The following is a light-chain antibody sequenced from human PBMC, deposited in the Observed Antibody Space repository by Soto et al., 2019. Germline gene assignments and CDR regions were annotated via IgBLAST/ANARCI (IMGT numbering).Light chain of an antibody. Sequence: DIQMTQSPSSLSASVGATVTITCPASQDITTQLNWYQQKPGKAPNLLIYDASHLETGVPSRFSGSGSGTYFTLTITNLQPEDIATYYCQKHDGVPQFGPGTKVDF. CDR1: QDITTQ. J-gene: IGKJ3*01. CDR2: DAS. CDR3: QKHDGVPQ. V-gene: IGKV1-33*01.